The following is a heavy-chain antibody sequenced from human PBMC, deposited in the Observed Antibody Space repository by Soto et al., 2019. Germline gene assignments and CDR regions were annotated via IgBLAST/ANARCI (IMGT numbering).Heavy chain of an antibody. Sequence: VQSGDEMRKPGASVKVSCKTSGDTFLNYAIHWVRQTPGQGLEWMGWVNPSNGNTKYTENFQARLSLTRDTSANTTYMELSRLRSEDTAVYYCARRLSAFDVWGQGTMVTVSS. CDR3: ARRLSAFDV. CDR1: GDTFLNYA. V-gene: IGHV1-3*01. J-gene: IGHJ3*01. CDR2: VNPSNGNT.